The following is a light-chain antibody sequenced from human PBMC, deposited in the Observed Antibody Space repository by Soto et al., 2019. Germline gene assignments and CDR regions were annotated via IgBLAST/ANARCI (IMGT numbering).Light chain of an antibody. Sequence: EIELTQSPATRSMSPGERATLSCRASQSVFTYLAWYQQKPGQAPRLVLYDTFYRATGIPARFSGSGSGTDFALTVSSLETEDFAVYYCQQRSIWTPTFGQGTRLEIK. V-gene: IGKV3-11*01. CDR1: QSVFTY. CDR2: DTF. CDR3: QQRSIWTPT. J-gene: IGKJ5*01.